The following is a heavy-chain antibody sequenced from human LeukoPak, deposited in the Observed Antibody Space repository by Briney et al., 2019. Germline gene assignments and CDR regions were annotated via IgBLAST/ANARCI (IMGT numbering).Heavy chain of an antibody. Sequence: PGGSLRLSCAASGFTFSNARMTWVRQAPGEGLEWVGRIKSKSEGGATDYAAPVKGRFTISRDDSKNTLYLQMNSLKTEDTAVYYCASYSPLDYWGQGTLVTVSS. V-gene: IGHV3-15*01. D-gene: IGHD2-15*01. CDR1: GFTFSNAR. J-gene: IGHJ4*02. CDR3: ASYSPLDY. CDR2: IKSKSEGGAT.